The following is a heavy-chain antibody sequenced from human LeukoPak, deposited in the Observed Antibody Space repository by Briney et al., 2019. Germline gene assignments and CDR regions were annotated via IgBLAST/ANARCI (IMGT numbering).Heavy chain of an antibody. CDR1: GYRFTSYW. V-gene: IGHV5-51*01. J-gene: IGHJ4*02. D-gene: IGHD5-18*01. CDR2: IYPGDSDT. CDR3: ARQLQRGYSYSDY. Sequence: PGESLKISCKGPGYRFTSYWIGWVRPMPGKGLEWMGIIYPGDSDTRYSPSFQGQVTISADKSISTAYLQWSSLKASDTAMYYCARQLQRGYSYSDYWGQGTLVTVSS.